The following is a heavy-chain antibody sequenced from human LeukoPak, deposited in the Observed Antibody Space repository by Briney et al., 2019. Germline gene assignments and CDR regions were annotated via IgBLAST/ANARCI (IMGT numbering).Heavy chain of an antibody. V-gene: IGHV4-34*01. J-gene: IGHJ5*02. Sequence: SGTLSLTCAVYGGSFSAYYLSWIRQPPGKGLEWIWEINHSGSTNYNASLKSRVTISVDTSKNQFSLKLSSVTAADTAVYYCTRDNLWIYDWFDPWGQGTLVTVSS. CDR1: GGSFSAYY. CDR3: TRDNLWIYDWFDP. CDR2: INHSGST. D-gene: IGHD1-7*01.